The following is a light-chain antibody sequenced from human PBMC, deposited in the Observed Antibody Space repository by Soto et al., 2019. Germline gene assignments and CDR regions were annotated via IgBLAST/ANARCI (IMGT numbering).Light chain of an antibody. CDR3: ETCDSNTHRV. CDR2: LEGSGSY. CDR1: SGHSSYI. Sequence: QSVLTQSSSASASLGSSVKLTCTLSSGHSSYIIAWHQQQPGKAPRYLMKLEGSGSYNKGSGVPDRFSGSSSGADRYLTISNLHSEDEADYYCETCDSNTHRVFGGGTKLTVL. V-gene: IGLV4-60*03. J-gene: IGLJ2*01.